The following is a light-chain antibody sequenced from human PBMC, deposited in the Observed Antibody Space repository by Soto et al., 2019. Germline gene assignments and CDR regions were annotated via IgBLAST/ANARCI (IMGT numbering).Light chain of an antibody. CDR1: SSDVGAYNY. Sequence: QSALTQPASVSGSPGQSITISCTGTSSDVGAYNYVSWYQQYQGKAPKVIMFEVRKRPSGVSNRFSGSKSGDTASLTISGLQAEDEADYYCSSYRSSTTFVFGTGTKLTVL. CDR2: EVR. CDR3: SSYRSSTTFV. V-gene: IGLV2-14*01. J-gene: IGLJ1*01.